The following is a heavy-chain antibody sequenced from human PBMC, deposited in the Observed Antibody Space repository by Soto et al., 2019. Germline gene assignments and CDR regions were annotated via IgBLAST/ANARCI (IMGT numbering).Heavy chain of an antibody. J-gene: IGHJ4*02. Sequence: GGAMRLSCAASGFTFSSYSMSWVRQAPGKGLEWVSGFRSSGDDGTTYYADSVKGRFTISRDNSKNTLFLQMNSLRAEDTAIYYCETKVNSGSGSQYFDYWGQGTLVTVSS. D-gene: IGHD3-10*01. CDR1: GFTFSSYS. V-gene: IGHV3-23*01. CDR3: ETKVNSGSGSQYFDY. CDR2: FRSSGDDGTT.